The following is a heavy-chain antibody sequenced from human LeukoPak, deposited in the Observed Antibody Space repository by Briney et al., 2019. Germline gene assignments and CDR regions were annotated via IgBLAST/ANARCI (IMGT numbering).Heavy chain of an antibody. CDR3: AKGSYYDY. CDR1: RFTFSSYA. CDR2: ISYDGSNK. V-gene: IGHV3-30-3*01. Sequence: GGSLRLSCAASRFTFSSYAMHWVRQAPGKGLEWVAVISYDGSNKYYADSVKGRFTISRDNSKNTLYLQMNSLRAEDTAVYYCAKGSYYDYWGQGTLVTVSS. J-gene: IGHJ4*02.